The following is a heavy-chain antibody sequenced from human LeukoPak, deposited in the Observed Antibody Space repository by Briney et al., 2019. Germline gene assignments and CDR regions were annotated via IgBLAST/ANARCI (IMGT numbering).Heavy chain of an antibody. Sequence: GGSLRLSCAASGFSFSSYAMSWVRQAPGKGLEWVSAIGSGGGTTYYADSVKGRFTISRDNSKNTLYLQMNSLRAEDTALYYCAKDRSGYDYYGQYYFDYWGQGTPVTVSS. CDR2: IGSGGGTT. CDR1: GFSFSSYA. J-gene: IGHJ4*02. V-gene: IGHV3-23*01. D-gene: IGHD5-12*01. CDR3: AKDRSGYDYYGQYYFDY.